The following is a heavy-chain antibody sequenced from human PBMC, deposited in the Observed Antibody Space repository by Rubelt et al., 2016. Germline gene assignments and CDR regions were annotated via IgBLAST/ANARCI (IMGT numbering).Heavy chain of an antibody. Sequence: GSGGSTYYADSVKGRFTISRDNSKNTLYLRMNSLRAEDTAVYYCAKSYFSAFDIWGQGTMVTVS. J-gene: IGHJ3*02. CDR3: AKSYFSAFDI. D-gene: IGHD3-3*01. CDR2: GSGGST. V-gene: IGHV3-23*01.